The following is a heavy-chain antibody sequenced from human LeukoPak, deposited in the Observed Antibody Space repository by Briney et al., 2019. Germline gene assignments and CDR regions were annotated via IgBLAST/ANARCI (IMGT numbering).Heavy chain of an antibody. V-gene: IGHV4-34*01. Sequence: SETLSLTCAVYGGSFSGYYWSWIRQPPGKGLEWIGEINHSGSTNYNPSLKSRVTISVDTSKNQFSLKLSSVTAADTAVYYCARGGPHCGGDCYHYYYYYMDVWGKGTTVTVSS. D-gene: IGHD2-21*02. CDR1: GGSFSGYY. J-gene: IGHJ6*03. CDR2: INHSGST. CDR3: ARGGPHCGGDCYHYYYYYMDV.